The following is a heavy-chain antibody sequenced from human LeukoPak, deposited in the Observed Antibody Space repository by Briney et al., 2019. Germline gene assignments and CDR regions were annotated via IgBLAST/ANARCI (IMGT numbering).Heavy chain of an antibody. CDR3: ATWAFYHGMDV. CDR2: INADSSRT. Sequence: GGSLRLSCVASGFTLDGYAMHWVRQGPGKGLEWVSLINADSSRTYYADSVKGRFTISRDNSKNSLFLQMNSLRTEDSAVYYCATWAFYHGMDVWGQGTTVIVSS. J-gene: IGHJ6*02. CDR1: GFTLDGYA. D-gene: IGHD2/OR15-2a*01. V-gene: IGHV3-43*02.